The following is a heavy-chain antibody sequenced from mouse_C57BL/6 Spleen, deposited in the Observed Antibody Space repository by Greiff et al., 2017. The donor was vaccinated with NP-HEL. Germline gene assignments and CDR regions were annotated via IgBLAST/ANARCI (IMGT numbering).Heavy chain of an antibody. Sequence: EVQLQQSGPELVKPGASVKISCKASGYSFTGYYMHWVKQSSEKSLEWIGEINPSTGGTSYNQKFKGKATLTVDKSSSTAYMQLKSLTSEDSAVDYCARGDGSSDFDYWGQGTTLTVSS. CDR1: GYSFTGYY. D-gene: IGHD1-1*01. CDR3: ARGDGSSDFDY. V-gene: IGHV1-43*01. J-gene: IGHJ2*01. CDR2: INPSTGGT.